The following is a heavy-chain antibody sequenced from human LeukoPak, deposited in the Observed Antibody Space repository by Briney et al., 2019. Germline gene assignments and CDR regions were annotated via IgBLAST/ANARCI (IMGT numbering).Heavy chain of an antibody. J-gene: IGHJ4*02. CDR2: IVYSGST. Sequence: SETLSLTCAVFGGSFDGYYWTWIRQSPEKGLEWIGEIVYSGSTNYNPSLKSRVIISADTSEAQFSLTLSSVTAADTAVYYCARGLASGYPPVPFDYWGQGTLVTVSS. D-gene: IGHD3-3*01. CDR1: GGSFDGYY. CDR3: ARGLASGYPPVPFDY. V-gene: IGHV4-34*12.